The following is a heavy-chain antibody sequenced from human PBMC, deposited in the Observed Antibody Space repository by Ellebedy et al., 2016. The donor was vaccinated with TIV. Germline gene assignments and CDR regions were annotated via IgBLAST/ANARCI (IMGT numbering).Heavy chain of an antibody. J-gene: IGHJ4*02. CDR3: ARDRDDWHYFDY. CDR2: ISYDGSNK. Sequence: GESLKISCAASGFTFSSYAMHWVRQAPGKGLEWVAVISYDGSNKYYADSVKGRFTISRDNSKNTLYLQMNSLRAEDTAVYYCARDRDDWHYFDYWGQGTLVTVSS. V-gene: IGHV3-30-3*01. D-gene: IGHD2-21*01. CDR1: GFTFSSYA.